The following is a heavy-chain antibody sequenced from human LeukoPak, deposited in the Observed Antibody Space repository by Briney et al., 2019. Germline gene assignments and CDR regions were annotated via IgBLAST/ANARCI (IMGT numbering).Heavy chain of an antibody. Sequence: GGSLRLSCAGSIFTFRNYWIHWVRQVPGKGLLWVARINSAGAGIVYADSVEGRFTISRDNAKNTVYLQMNSLRPEDTAVYYCVADSGNRSGGDFWGQGALVTVSS. V-gene: IGHV3-74*01. CDR2: INSAGAGI. D-gene: IGHD1-26*01. CDR1: IFTFRNYW. J-gene: IGHJ4*02. CDR3: VADSGNRSGGDF.